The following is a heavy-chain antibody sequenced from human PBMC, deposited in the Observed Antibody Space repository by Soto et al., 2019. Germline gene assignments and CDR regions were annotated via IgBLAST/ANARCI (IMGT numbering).Heavy chain of an antibody. D-gene: IGHD1-1*01. CDR1: GFTFSSYE. CDR2: ISSSGSTR. J-gene: IGHJ4*01. V-gene: IGHV3-48*03. CDR3: ARHHNWGMGY. Sequence: GSLRPSFAASGFTFSSYELNWVRQAPGKGLEWGSYISSSGSTRYYADSVRGRFTISRENAKNSLYLPMNSPRIEGTAVCLCARHHNWGMGYWGQGTMVTVSS.